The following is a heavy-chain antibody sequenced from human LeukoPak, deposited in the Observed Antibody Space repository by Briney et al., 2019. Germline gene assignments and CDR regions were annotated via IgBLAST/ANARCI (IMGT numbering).Heavy chain of an antibody. CDR1: GFTFSSYA. J-gene: IGHJ4*02. Sequence: GGSLRLSCAASGFTFSSYAMSWVRQAPGKGLEWVSTISNSGGTTYYADSVKGRFTISRDNSKNTLYLQMGSLRAEDMAVYYCARDSPETGTTGFDYWGQGTLVTVSS. V-gene: IGHV3-23*01. CDR2: ISNSGGTT. D-gene: IGHD1-1*01. CDR3: ARDSPETGTTGFDY.